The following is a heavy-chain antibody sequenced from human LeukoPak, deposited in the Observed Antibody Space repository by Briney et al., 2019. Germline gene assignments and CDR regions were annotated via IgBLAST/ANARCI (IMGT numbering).Heavy chain of an antibody. CDR3: ARGGRAAVAGTFY. Sequence: GTLRLSSAASGFTFDDYGMNWVRQAPGKELEWISGINWNGGSTGYKDSVKGRFTISRDNAKNSLYLQMNSLRAEDTAVYYFARGGRAAVAGTFYWGQGTLVTVSS. V-gene: IGHV3-20*03. D-gene: IGHD6-19*01. CDR2: INWNGGST. J-gene: IGHJ4*02. CDR1: GFTFDDYG.